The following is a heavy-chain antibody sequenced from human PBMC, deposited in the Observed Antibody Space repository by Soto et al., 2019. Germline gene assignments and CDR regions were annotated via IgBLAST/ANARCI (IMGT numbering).Heavy chain of an antibody. Sequence: GASVKVSCKASGYTFTSYGITWVRQVPGQGLEWMGWITPYNGNTNYAQNLQGRVTMTTDTSTNTASMELRSLRSDDTAVYYCARDPGDYAFDYWGQGTLVTVSS. CDR1: GYTFTSYG. J-gene: IGHJ4*02. D-gene: IGHD4-17*01. CDR2: ITPYNGNT. CDR3: ARDPGDYAFDY. V-gene: IGHV1-18*01.